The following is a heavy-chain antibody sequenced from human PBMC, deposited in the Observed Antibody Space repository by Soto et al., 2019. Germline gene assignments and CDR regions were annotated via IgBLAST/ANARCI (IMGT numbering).Heavy chain of an antibody. CDR2: IWYDGSNK. CDR3: ARVGPITMVRGVAADY. Sequence: QVQLVESGGGVVQPGRSLRLSCAASGFTFSSYGMHWVRQAPGKGLEWVAVIWYDGSNKYYADSVKGRFTISRDNSKNPLYLQMNSLRAEDTAVYYCARVGPITMVRGVAADYWGQGTLVTVSS. D-gene: IGHD3-10*01. J-gene: IGHJ4*02. CDR1: GFTFSSYG. V-gene: IGHV3-33*01.